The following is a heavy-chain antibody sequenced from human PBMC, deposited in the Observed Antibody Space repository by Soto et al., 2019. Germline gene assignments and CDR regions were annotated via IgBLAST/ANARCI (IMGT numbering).Heavy chain of an antibody. D-gene: IGHD6-13*01. V-gene: IGHV3-23*01. CDR1: GFTFSSYA. CDR3: AKCASSSLRRNGNFDY. J-gene: IGHJ4*02. Sequence: EVQLLESGGGLVQPGGSLRLSCAASGFTFSSYAMSWVRQAPGKGLEWVSAVSGSGGSTYYADSVKGRFTISRDNSKNTLYLQMNSLRDEDTALYYCAKCASSSLRRNGNFDYWGRGTLVTVSS. CDR2: VSGSGGST.